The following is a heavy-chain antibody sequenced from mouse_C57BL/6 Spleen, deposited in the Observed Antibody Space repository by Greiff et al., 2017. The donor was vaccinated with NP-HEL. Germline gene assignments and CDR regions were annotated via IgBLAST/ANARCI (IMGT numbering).Heavy chain of an antibody. V-gene: IGHV1-69*01. CDR1: GYTFTSYW. D-gene: IGHD1-1*01. CDR3: ARNDYGSSYNFDY. CDR2: IDPSDSYT. Sequence: VQLQQSGAELVMPGASVKLSCKASGYTFTSYWMHWVKQRPGQGLEWIGEIDPSDSYTNYNQKFKGKSTLTVDKSSSTAYMQLSSLTSEDSAVYYCARNDYGSSYNFDYWGQGTTLTVSS. J-gene: IGHJ2*01.